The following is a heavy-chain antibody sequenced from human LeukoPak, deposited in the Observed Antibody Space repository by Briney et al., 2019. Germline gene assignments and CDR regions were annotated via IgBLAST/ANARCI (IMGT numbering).Heavy chain of an antibody. V-gene: IGHV4-34*01. J-gene: IGHJ2*01. Sequence: SETLSLTCAVYGGSFSGYYWSWILQPPGKGLEWIGEINHSGSTNYNPSLKSRVTISVDTSKNQFSLKLSSVTAADTAVYYCARHLPLVVVPAAKNYWYFDLWGRGTLVTVSS. D-gene: IGHD2-2*01. CDR2: INHSGST. CDR3: ARHLPLVVVPAAKNYWYFDL. CDR1: GGSFSGYY.